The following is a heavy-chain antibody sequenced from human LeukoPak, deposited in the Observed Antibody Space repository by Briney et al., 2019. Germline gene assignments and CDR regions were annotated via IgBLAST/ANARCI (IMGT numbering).Heavy chain of an antibody. V-gene: IGHV3-7*04. Sequence: GGSLRLSCAASGFTFSSYWMSWVRQAPGKGLEWVANIKQDGSEKYYVDSVKGRFTISRDNAKNSLYLQMSSLRAEDTAVYYCARADYDFWSGYYPPYYYFDYWGQGTLVTVSS. CDR1: GFTFSSYW. CDR2: IKQDGSEK. D-gene: IGHD3-3*01. CDR3: ARADYDFWSGYYPPYYYFDY. J-gene: IGHJ4*02.